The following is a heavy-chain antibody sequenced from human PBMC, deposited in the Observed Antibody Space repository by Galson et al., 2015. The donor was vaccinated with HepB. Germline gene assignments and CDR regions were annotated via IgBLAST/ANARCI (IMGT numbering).Heavy chain of an antibody. Sequence: SLRLSCAASGFTFSDYYMSWIRQAPGKGLEWVGFLRSKAYGGTREYAASVKGRFLISRDDSRSIAYLQMNSLKTEDTAVYYCTREVDCSGTSCYPTWGQGTLVTVSS. V-gene: IGHV3-49*03. J-gene: IGHJ4*02. CDR1: GFTFSDYY. D-gene: IGHD2-2*01. CDR2: LRSKAYGGTR. CDR3: TREVDCSGTSCYPT.